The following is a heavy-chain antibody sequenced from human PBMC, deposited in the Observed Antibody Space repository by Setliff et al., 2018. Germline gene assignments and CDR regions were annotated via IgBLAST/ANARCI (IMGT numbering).Heavy chain of an antibody. Sequence: LRLSCVASGFGFRSFGMYWVRQAPGKGLEWVAAISFDGSDQYYADSVKGRFTISRDNSNSKVFLQMNSLRAEDTAVYYCAGGQPLVRKYYYYMDVWGKGTTVTVSS. J-gene: IGHJ6*03. V-gene: IGHV3-30*03. CDR2: ISFDGSDQ. D-gene: IGHD3-10*01. CDR3: AGGQPLVRKYYYYMDV. CDR1: GFGFRSFG.